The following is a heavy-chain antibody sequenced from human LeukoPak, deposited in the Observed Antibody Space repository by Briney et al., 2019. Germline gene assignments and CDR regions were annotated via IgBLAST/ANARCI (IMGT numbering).Heavy chain of an antibody. CDR3: ATWRTAKTGFDY. D-gene: IGHD1-1*01. CDR2: IYYSGSP. V-gene: IGHV4-39*01. CDR1: GGSISNNNYY. Sequence: SETLSLTCTVSGGSISNNNYYWAWVRQPPGKGLECIGSIYYSGSPYYNPSLKSRVTISVDTSKNQFSLRLSSVTAADTAVYYCATWRTAKTGFDYWGQGTLVTVSS. J-gene: IGHJ4*02.